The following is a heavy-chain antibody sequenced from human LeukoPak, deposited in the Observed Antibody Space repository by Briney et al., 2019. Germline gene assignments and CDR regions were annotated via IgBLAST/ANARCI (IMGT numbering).Heavy chain of an antibody. CDR2: IYSGGGT. CDR1: GFSVSSNY. J-gene: IGHJ4*02. D-gene: IGHD5-12*01. V-gene: IGHV3-53*01. CDR3: AKDLDIVATITGN. Sequence: GGSLRLSCAASGFSVSSNYMNWVRQAPGKGLEWVSVIYSGGGTYYADSVKGRFTISRDNSKNTLYLQMNSLRAEDTAVYYCAKDLDIVATITGNWGQGTLVTVSS.